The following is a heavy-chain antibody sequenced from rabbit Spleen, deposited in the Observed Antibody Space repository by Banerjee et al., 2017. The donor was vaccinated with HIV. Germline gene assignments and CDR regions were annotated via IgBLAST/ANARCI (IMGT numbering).Heavy chain of an antibody. CDR2: INIVTGKS. Sequence: EQLEESGGGLVKPEGSLTLTCKASGVSLNDKDVMCWVRQAPGKGLEWIACINIVTGKSVYASWAKGRFTMSRTSSTTVTLQMTSLTAADTATYWCARAANNIGYSSGLWGQGTLVTVS. D-gene: IGHD1-1*01. V-gene: IGHV1S45*01. CDR1: GVSLNDKDV. CDR3: ARAANNIGYSSGL. J-gene: IGHJ3*01.